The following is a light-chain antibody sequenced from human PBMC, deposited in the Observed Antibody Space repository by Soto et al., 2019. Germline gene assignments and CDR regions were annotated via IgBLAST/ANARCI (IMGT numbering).Light chain of an antibody. J-gene: IGLJ2*01. CDR3: SSYSIESPVV. CDR1: TSDIGGFNF. V-gene: IGLV2-14*01. CDR2: EVS. Sequence: QSALTQPASVSGSPGQSITISCTGTTSDIGGFNFVSWYQQHPDKTPKLLIYEVSNRPSGASNRFSGSKSGNTASLTISGLQAEDEADYYCSSYSIESPVVFGGGTKLTVL.